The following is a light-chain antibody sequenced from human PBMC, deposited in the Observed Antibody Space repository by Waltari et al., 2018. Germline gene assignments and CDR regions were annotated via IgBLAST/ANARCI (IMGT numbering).Light chain of an antibody. CDR1: PDLKTY. J-gene: IGKJ2*01. Sequence: DIQLTQSPSFLSASVGDRVTITCRASPDLKTYLAWYQQRPGKAPKLLIFATSNLQDGVPSRFSGRGSGAEFTLTISGLQPEDFATYYCQQLTSYPRTFGQGTKVEI. CDR2: ATS. V-gene: IGKV1-9*01. CDR3: QQLTSYPRT.